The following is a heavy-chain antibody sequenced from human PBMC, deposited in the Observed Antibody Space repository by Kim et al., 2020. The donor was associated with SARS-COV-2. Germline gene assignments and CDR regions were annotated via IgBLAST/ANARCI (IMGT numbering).Heavy chain of an antibody. V-gene: IGHV1-69*04. D-gene: IGHD3-10*01. J-gene: IGHJ5*02. CDR3: ARASGSGSYSNWFDP. Sequence: QKFRGRVTITADKSTSTAYMELSSLRSEDTAVYYCARASGSGSYSNWFDPWGQGTLVTVSS.